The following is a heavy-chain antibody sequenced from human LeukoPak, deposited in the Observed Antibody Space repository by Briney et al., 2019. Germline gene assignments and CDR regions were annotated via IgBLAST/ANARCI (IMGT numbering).Heavy chain of an antibody. D-gene: IGHD5-18*01. CDR1: GGSISSYY. Sequence: SETLSLTCTVSGGSISSYYWSWIRQPAGKGLEWIGRIYTSGSTNYNPSLKSRVTMSVDTSKNQFSLKLSSVTAADTAVYYCARDARIQLWPPADYYYYYYMDVWGKGTTVTVSS. J-gene: IGHJ6*03. CDR3: ARDARIQLWPPADYYYYYYMDV. CDR2: IYTSGST. V-gene: IGHV4-4*07.